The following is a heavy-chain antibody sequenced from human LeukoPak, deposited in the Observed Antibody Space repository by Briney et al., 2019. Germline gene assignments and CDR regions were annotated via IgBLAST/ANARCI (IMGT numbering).Heavy chain of an antibody. Sequence: GGSLRLSCAASGFTFSSYAMSWVRQAPGKGLEWVSAVSGSGDHTYYADSVKGRFTISRDNSKNTLHLQMNSLRAEDTAVYYCATRGTTATEYLEYWGRGALVTVSS. CDR2: VSGSGDHT. D-gene: IGHD1-1*01. J-gene: IGHJ4*02. V-gene: IGHV3-23*01. CDR3: ATRGTTATEYLEY. CDR1: GFTFSSYA.